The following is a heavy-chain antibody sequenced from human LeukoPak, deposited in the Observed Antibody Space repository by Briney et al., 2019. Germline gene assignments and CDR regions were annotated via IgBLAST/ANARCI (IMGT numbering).Heavy chain of an antibody. V-gene: IGHV1-8*03. CDR2: MTPNSVHT. J-gene: IGHJ2*01. CDR3: ARVHRDRRGYSYGPEGYFDL. Sequence: ASVKVSCKASGFTFSNYNINWVRQATGQGLEWMGRMTPNSVHTDFAQKFQGRVTITRSFSKNTAYMELSSLRSEDTAVYYCARVHRDRRGYSYGPEGYFDLWGRGTLVTVSS. D-gene: IGHD5-18*01. CDR1: GFTFSNYN.